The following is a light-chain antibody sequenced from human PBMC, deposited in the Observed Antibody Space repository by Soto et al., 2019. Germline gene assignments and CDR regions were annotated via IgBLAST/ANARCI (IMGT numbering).Light chain of an antibody. CDR2: AAS. Sequence: DIQMTQSPSSLSASLGERVTITCRASQGIGVYLAWFQQKPGKVPKLLIYAASALQSGVPSRFSGSGSGTDFTLTISSLQSEDIATYYCQKYNSAPLTFGGGTKVEIK. V-gene: IGKV1-27*01. J-gene: IGKJ4*01. CDR3: QKYNSAPLT. CDR1: QGIGVY.